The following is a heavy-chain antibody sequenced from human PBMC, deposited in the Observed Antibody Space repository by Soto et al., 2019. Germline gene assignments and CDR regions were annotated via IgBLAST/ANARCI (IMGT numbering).Heavy chain of an antibody. CDR2: ISYDGSNK. CDR3: ARAEPGGYSYGIFDY. CDR1: EFTFSSYA. V-gene: IGHV3-30-3*01. J-gene: IGHJ4*02. Sequence: GGSLRLSCAASEFTFSSYAMHWVRQAPGQGLEWVAVISYDGSNKYYADSVKGRFTISRDNSKNTLYLQMNSLRAEDTAVYYCARAEPGGYSYGIFDYWGQGTLVTVSS. D-gene: IGHD5-18*01.